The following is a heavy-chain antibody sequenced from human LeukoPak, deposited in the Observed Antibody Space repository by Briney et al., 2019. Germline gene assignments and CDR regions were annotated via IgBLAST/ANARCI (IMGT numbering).Heavy chain of an antibody. Sequence: AGGSLRLSCTVSGGSISSSPYYWGWIRQPPGKGLEWIGSIYYSGSTYYNPSLKSRVTISVDTSKNHFSLKLSSVTAADTAVYFCARHVSPTYYFDYWGQGTLVTVSS. J-gene: IGHJ4*02. V-gene: IGHV4-39*01. CDR3: ARHVSPTYYFDY. CDR1: GGSISSSPYY. CDR2: IYYSGST. D-gene: IGHD5/OR15-5a*01.